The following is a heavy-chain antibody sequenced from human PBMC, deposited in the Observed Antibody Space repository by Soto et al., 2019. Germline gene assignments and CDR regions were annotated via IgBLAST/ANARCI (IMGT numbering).Heavy chain of an antibody. CDR1: GFTLSSFA. J-gene: IGHJ6*02. CDR2: IGATSSSGSNF. Sequence: EVHLVESGGGLVQPGGSLRLSCAASGFTLSSFALNWVRQAPGKGLEWVSYIGATSSSGSNFYYAASVKGRFTISRDSAKNSLFLQMNSLRDEDTAIYYCARGGKVPYYYGMDVWGQGTTVTVSS. CDR3: ARGGKVPYYYGMDV. V-gene: IGHV3-48*03. D-gene: IGHD3-16*01.